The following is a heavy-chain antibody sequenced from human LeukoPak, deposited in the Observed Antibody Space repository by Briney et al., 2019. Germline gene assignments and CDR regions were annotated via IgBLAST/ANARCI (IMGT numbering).Heavy chain of an antibody. J-gene: IGHJ4*02. Sequence: SYTLPLTCAVYGGSFSGYYWSWLRQPPGKGLEWIGEINHSGSTNYNPSLKSRVTISVDRSKNQFSLKLSSVTAADTAVYYCARGVYYYDSSGLYYWGQGTLVTVSS. D-gene: IGHD3-22*01. V-gene: IGHV4-34*01. CDR2: INHSGST. CDR3: ARGVYYYDSSGLYY. CDR1: GGSFSGYY.